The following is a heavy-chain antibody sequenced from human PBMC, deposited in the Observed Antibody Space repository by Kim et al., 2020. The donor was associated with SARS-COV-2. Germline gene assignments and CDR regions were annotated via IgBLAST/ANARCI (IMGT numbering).Heavy chain of an antibody. V-gene: IGHV3-49*03. D-gene: IGHD5-18*01. CDR3: TRDTDTAMVPTFDY. J-gene: IGHJ4*02. CDR2: IRSKAYGGTT. CDR1: GFTFGDYA. Sequence: GGSLRLSCTASGFTFGDYAMSWFRQAPGKGLEWVGFIRSKAYGGTTEYAASVKGRFAISRDDSKSIAYLQMNSLKTEDTAVYYCTRDTDTAMVPTFDYWGQGTLVTVSS.